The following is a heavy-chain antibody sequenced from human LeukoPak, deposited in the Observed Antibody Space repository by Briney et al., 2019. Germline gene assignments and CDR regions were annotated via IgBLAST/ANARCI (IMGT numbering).Heavy chain of an antibody. J-gene: IGHJ5*02. Sequence: ASVKVSCKASGYTFTSYDINWVRQATGQGLERMGWMNPNSRNTGYAQKFQGRVTMTRNTSISTAYMELSSLRSEDTAVYYCARGSLLTLYSGSSHNWFDPWGQGTLVTVSS. D-gene: IGHD1-26*01. CDR3: ARGSLLTLYSGSSHNWFDP. V-gene: IGHV1-8*01. CDR2: MNPNSRNT. CDR1: GYTFTSYD.